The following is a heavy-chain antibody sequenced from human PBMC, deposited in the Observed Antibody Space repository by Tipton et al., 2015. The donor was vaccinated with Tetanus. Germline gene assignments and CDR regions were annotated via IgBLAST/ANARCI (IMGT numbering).Heavy chain of an antibody. CDR3: ARDQGYGDYEFDY. J-gene: IGHJ4*02. CDR2: ISSSSSYI. Sequence: SLRLSCTVSGASISSGGYYWSWIRQHPGKGLEWVSSISSSSSYIYYADSVKGRFTISRDNAKNSLYLQMNSLRAEDTAVYYCARDQGYGDYEFDYWGQGTLVTVSS. D-gene: IGHD4-17*01. V-gene: IGHV3-11*06. CDR1: GASISSGGYY.